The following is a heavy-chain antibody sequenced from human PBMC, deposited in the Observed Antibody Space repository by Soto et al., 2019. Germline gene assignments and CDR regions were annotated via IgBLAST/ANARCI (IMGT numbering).Heavy chain of an antibody. CDR1: GCTFTSYR. CDR3: VRESGAMLSSR. CDR2: IGAIYRKA. J-gene: IGHJ1*01. V-gene: IGHV1-69*13. Sequence: ASVKVSCKASGCTFTSYRINWVRQAPGQGLEWVGGIGAIYRKADYAQKFQGRVTITADESARTSYMELSSLKSQDTAVYYFVRESGAMLSSRWGPGTLVNVSS. D-gene: IGHD6-13*01.